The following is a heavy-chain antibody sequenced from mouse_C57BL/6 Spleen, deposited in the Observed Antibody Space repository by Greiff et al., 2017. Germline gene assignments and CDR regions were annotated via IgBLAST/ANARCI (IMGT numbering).Heavy chain of an antibody. CDR2: INPSNGGT. D-gene: IGHD1-3*01. V-gene: IGHV1-53*01. CDR3: ARGGKWGF. Sequence: VQLQQPGTELVKPGASVKLSCKASGYTFTSYWMHWVKQRPGQGLEWIGNINPSNGGTNYNEKFKSKATLTVDKSSSTAYMQISRLTAEDAAVYSCARGGKWGFWGKGTTVTVSS. J-gene: IGHJ1*03. CDR1: GYTFTSYW.